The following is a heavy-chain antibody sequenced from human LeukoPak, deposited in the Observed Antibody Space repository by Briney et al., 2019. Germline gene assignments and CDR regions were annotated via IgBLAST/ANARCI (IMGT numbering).Heavy chain of an antibody. D-gene: IGHD3-3*01. J-gene: IGHJ6*03. CDR3: ARGVRFLEWLLSRADYYYYYYMDV. CDR1: GGTFSSYA. V-gene: IGHV1-69*05. CDR2: IIPIFGTA. Sequence: ASVKVSCKASGGTFSSYAISWVRQAPGQGREWMGGIIPIFGTANYAQKFQGRVTITTDESTSTAYMELSSLRSEDTAVYYCARGVRFLEWLLSRADYYYYYYMDVWGKGTTVTVSS.